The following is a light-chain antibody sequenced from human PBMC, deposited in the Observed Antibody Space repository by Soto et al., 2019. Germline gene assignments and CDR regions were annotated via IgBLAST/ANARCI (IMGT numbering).Light chain of an antibody. Sequence: DIQMTQSPSSLSASVGDRVTISCRASQSITTYLNWYQQKPGKVPRLLIYAASSLQSGVPSRFSGSGSGTDFTLTISSLQPEDFATYYCQQSYSNPFTFGGGTKVEIK. V-gene: IGKV1-39*01. CDR2: AAS. CDR3: QQSYSNPFT. CDR1: QSITTY. J-gene: IGKJ4*01.